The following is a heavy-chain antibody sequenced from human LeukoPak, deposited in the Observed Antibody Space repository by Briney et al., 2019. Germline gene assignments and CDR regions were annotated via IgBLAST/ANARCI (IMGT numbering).Heavy chain of an antibody. CDR3: ARLRAVAGAGGWFDP. Sequence: SETLSLTCAVYGGSFSGYYWSWIRQPPGKGLEWIGEINHSGSTYYNPSLKSRVTISVDTSKNQFSLKLSSVTAADTAVYYCARLRAVAGAGGWFDPWGQGTLVTVSS. V-gene: IGHV4-34*01. CDR2: INHSGST. D-gene: IGHD6-19*01. J-gene: IGHJ5*02. CDR1: GGSFSGYY.